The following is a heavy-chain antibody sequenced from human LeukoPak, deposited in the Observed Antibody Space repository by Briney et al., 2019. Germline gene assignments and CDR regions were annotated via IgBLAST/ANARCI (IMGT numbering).Heavy chain of an antibody. Sequence: GGSLRLSCAASGITFSNYSMNWVRQAPGKGLEWVSSISSSSSYIDYADSVKGRFTISRDNAKNALFLQMNSLRAEDTAVYYCAKGFPDYEWGQGTLVTVSS. CDR3: AKGFPDYE. CDR2: ISSSSSYI. CDR1: GITFSNYS. J-gene: IGHJ4*02. D-gene: IGHD3-16*01. V-gene: IGHV3-21*04.